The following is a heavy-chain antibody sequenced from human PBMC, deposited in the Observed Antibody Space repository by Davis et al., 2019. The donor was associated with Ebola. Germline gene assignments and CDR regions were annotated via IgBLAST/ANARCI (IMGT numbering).Heavy chain of an antibody. CDR3: AREGGYSYGPDIQYNWFDP. D-gene: IGHD5-18*01. CDR1: GGTFSSYA. CDR2: IIPIFGTA. V-gene: IGHV1-69*13. J-gene: IGHJ5*02. Sequence: SVKVSCKASGGTFSSYAISWVRQAPGQGLEWMGGIIPIFGTANYAQKFQGRVTITADESTSTAYMELSSLRSEDTAVYYCAREGGYSYGPDIQYNWFDPWGQGTLVTVSS.